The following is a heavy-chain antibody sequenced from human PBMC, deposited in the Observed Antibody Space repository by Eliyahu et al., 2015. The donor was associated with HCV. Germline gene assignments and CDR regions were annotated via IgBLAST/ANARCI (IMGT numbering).Heavy chain of an antibody. J-gene: IGHJ4*02. CDR1: GFTFGDYA. D-gene: IGHD6-19*01. CDR3: TRDLLGSSGWYFDC. Sequence: EVQLVESGGGLVQPGRSLRLSCTASGFTFGDYAMSWFRQAPGKGLEWVGFIRSKTYGGTTEYAAFVKGRFTISRDDSKSIAYLQMNSLKTEDTAVYYCTRDLLGSSGWYFDCWGQGTLVTVSS. CDR2: IRSKTYGGTT. V-gene: IGHV3-49*03.